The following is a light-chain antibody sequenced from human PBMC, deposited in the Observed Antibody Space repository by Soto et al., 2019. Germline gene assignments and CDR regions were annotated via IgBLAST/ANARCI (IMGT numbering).Light chain of an antibody. V-gene: IGKV1-33*01. CDR2: DAS. Sequence: DIQMTQSPSSLSASLGDRVTITCQADQGISKSLSWYQQKPGMAPKLLIYDASNLETGVPSRFSGSGSGIDFTLTISSLQPEDFGRDDCQQYDDLPFTFGGGTKVEIK. CDR3: QQYDDLPFT. CDR1: QGISKS. J-gene: IGKJ4*01.